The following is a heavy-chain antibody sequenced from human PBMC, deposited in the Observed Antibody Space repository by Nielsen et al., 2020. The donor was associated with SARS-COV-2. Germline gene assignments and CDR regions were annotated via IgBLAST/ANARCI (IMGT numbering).Heavy chain of an antibody. CDR3: ARGHYGMDV. CDR2: INQDGSEK. J-gene: IGHJ6*02. V-gene: IGHV3-7*03. Sequence: GESLKISCAASGFTFGSFWVTWVRQAPGKGLEWVANINQDGSEKHHVDSVKGRFTISRDNAKNSLYLQMNSLRAEDTAVYYCARGHYGMDVWGQGTTVTVPS. CDR1: GFTFGSFW.